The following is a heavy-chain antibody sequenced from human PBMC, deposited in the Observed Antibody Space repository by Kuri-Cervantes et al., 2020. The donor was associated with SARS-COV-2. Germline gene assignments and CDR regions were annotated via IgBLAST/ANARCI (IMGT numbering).Heavy chain of an antibody. D-gene: IGHD6-13*01. CDR2: ISSSGSTI. CDR3: ASLIAAASEQENWFDP. Sequence: GESLKISCAASGFTFSSYEMNWVRQAPGKGLEWVSYISSSGSTIYYADSVKGRFTISRDNAKNSLYLQMNSLRAEDTAVYYCASLIAAASEQENWFDPWGQGTLVTVSS. V-gene: IGHV3-48*03. CDR1: GFTFSSYE. J-gene: IGHJ5*02.